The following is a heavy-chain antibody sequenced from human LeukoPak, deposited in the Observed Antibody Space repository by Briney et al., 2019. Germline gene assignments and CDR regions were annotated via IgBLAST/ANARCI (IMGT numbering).Heavy chain of an antibody. D-gene: IGHD1-26*01. Sequence: PGRSLGLSCAASGFTFDDYAMHWVRQAPGKGPEWVSGISWNSGSIGYADSVKGRFTISRDNAKNSLYLQMNSLRAEDMALYYCAKDSGSFPSHFDYWGQGTLVTVSS. CDR3: AKDSGSFPSHFDY. J-gene: IGHJ4*02. V-gene: IGHV3-9*03. CDR2: ISWNSGSI. CDR1: GFTFDDYA.